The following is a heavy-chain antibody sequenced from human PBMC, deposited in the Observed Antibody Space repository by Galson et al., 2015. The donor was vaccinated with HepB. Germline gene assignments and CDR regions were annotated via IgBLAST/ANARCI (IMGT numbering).Heavy chain of an antibody. V-gene: IGHV1-18*01. D-gene: IGHD2-15*01. CDR2: ISAYNGNT. CDR3: ARPTKAYCSGGSCSLFDY. CDR1: GYTFTSYG. J-gene: IGHJ4*02. Sequence: SVKVSCKASGYTFTSYGISWVRQAPGQGLEWMGWISAYNGNTNYAQKLQGRVTMTTDTSTSTAYMELRSLRSDDTAVYYCARPTKAYCSGGSCSLFDYWGQGTLVTVPS.